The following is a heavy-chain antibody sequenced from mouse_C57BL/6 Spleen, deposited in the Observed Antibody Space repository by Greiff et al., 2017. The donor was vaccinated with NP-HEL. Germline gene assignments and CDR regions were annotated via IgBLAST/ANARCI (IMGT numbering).Heavy chain of an antibody. J-gene: IGHJ2*01. Sequence: DVKLQESGAELVRPGASVKLSCTASGFNIKDYYMHWVKQRPEQGLEWIGRIDPEDGDTEYAPKFQGKATMTADTSSNTAYLQLSSLTSEDTAVYYCTSFYYGSSYNFDYWGQGTTLTVSS. CDR1: GFNIKDYY. CDR3: TSFYYGSSYNFDY. CDR2: IDPEDGDT. D-gene: IGHD1-1*01. V-gene: IGHV14-1*01.